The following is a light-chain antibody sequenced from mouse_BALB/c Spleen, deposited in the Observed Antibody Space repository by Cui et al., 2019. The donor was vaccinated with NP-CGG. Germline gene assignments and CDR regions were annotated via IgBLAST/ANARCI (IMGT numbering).Light chain of an antibody. J-gene: IGLJ1*01. CDR2: GTN. Sequence: AVATQESALTTSPGETVTLTCRTSTGTVISSNYANWVQEKPDHLFTGLIGGTNNRVPGVPARFSGSLIGDKAALTITGAQTEDEAIYFCALWYSNHWVFGGGTKLTVL. CDR1: TGTVISSNY. CDR3: ALWYSNHWV. V-gene: IGLV1*01.